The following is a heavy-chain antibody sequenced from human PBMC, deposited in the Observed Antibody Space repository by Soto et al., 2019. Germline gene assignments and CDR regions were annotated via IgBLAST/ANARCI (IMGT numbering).Heavy chain of an antibody. D-gene: IGHD4-4*01. V-gene: IGHV1-8*01. Sequence: QVQLVQSGAEVRKPGASVRVSCKATGYSFTRHDINWLRQPAGQGLEWMGWMNPNSGNAVYAQKFQGRVTMTRNTSITTAYIEVTSLKSEDTAVYFCARGAYNDYPHWFDTWGQGTLVTVSS. CDR3: ARGAYNDYPHWFDT. CDR1: GYSFTRHD. CDR2: MNPNSGNA. J-gene: IGHJ5*02.